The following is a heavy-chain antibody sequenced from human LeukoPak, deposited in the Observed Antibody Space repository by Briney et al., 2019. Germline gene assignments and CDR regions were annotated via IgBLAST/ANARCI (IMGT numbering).Heavy chain of an antibody. D-gene: IGHD5-18*01. CDR1: GFTFSSYS. CDR2: ISSSSSTI. V-gene: IGHV3-48*01. J-gene: IGHJ4*02. CDR3: ARDRGIQLWPFGY. Sequence: GGSLRLSCAASGFTFSSYSMNWVRQAPGKGLEWVSYISSSSSTIYYADSVKGRFTISRDNAKNSLYLQMNSLRAEDTAVYYCARDRGIQLWPFGYWGQGTLVTVSS.